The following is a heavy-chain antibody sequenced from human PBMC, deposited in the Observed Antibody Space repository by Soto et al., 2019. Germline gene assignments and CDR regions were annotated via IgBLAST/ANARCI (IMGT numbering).Heavy chain of an antibody. CDR2: ITWHSGTI. Sequence: EVQLVESGGGLVQPGRSLRLACAASGFTFDQYTRHWVRQAPGKGLEWVSSITWHSGTIGYADSVKGRFTISRDNAKNSLYLQMNTLRGEDTALYYCAKEMITFGDFNDYYMDVWGNGTTVTVSS. CDR3: AKEMITFGDFNDYYMDV. D-gene: IGHD3-16*01. J-gene: IGHJ6*03. CDR1: GFTFDQYT. V-gene: IGHV3-9*01.